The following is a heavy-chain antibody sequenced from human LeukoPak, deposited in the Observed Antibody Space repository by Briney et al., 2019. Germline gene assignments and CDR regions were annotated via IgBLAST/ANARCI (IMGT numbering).Heavy chain of an antibody. J-gene: IGHJ4*02. CDR3: ARALERYYFDF. Sequence: SQTLSLTCAISGDTVSGNSGAWIWIRQSPSRGLDWLGRTYYMSKWFHEYAVSVKGRLILSPDAANNQFSLHLSSVTADDTGVYYCARALERYYFDFWGQGTLVPVSS. CDR2: TYYMSKWFH. CDR1: GDTVSGNSGA. D-gene: IGHD1-1*01. V-gene: IGHV6-1*01.